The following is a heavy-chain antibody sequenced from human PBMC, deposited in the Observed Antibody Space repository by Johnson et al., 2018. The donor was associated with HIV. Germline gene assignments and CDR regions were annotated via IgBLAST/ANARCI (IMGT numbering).Heavy chain of an antibody. CDR3: SRGRKSSGYIDAFDI. Sequence: VQLVESGGGLVPPGGSLRLSCAASGLTFRNYAMSWVRQAPGKGLEWISYISSSGSTIYYQDSVKGRFTISRDNTKNSLYLQMNSLRAEDTACYYCSRGRKSSGYIDAFDIWGQGTMVTVSS. J-gene: IGHJ3*02. D-gene: IGHD3-22*01. V-gene: IGHV3-48*04. CDR2: ISSSGSTI. CDR1: GLTFRNYA.